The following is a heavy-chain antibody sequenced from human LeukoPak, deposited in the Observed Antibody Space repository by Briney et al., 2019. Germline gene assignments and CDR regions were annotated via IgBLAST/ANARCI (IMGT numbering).Heavy chain of an antibody. D-gene: IGHD2-2*01. CDR1: GYTFTSYA. Sequence: ASVKVSCKASGYTFTSYAMHWVRQAPGQRLEWMGWINAGNGNTKYSQKFQGRVTITRDTSASTAYMELSSLRSEDMAVYYCARGRGGYCSSTSCPKTDFDYWGQGTLVTVSS. CDR2: INAGNGNT. V-gene: IGHV1-3*01. CDR3: ARGRGGYCSSTSCPKTDFDY. J-gene: IGHJ4*02.